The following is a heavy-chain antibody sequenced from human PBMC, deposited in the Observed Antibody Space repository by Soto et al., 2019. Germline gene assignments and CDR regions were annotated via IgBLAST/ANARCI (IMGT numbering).Heavy chain of an antibody. D-gene: IGHD2-2*01. V-gene: IGHV1-2*04. Sequence: ASVKGSCKASGYTFTGYYMHWGRQAPGQGLEWMGWINPNSGGTNYAQKFQGWVTMTRDTSISTAYMELSRLRSDDTAVYYCARDVFSCSSTSCQYYFDYWGQGTLVTVSS. CDR1: GYTFTGYY. J-gene: IGHJ4*02. CDR2: INPNSGGT. CDR3: ARDVFSCSSTSCQYYFDY.